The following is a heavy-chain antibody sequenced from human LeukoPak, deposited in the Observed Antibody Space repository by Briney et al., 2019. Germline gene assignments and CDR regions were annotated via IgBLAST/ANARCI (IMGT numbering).Heavy chain of an antibody. CDR3: ARGTYYYDTSGSHHDY. D-gene: IGHD3-22*01. J-gene: IGHJ4*02. V-gene: IGHV3-48*01. CDR2: ISSSSSTI. Sequence: TGGSLRLSCAASGFTFSSYDVNWVRQAPGKGLEWVSYISSSSSTIYYADSVKGRFTISKDNAKNSLYLQMNSLRAEDTAVYYCARGTYYYDTSGSHHDYWGQGTLVTVSS. CDR1: GFTFSSYD.